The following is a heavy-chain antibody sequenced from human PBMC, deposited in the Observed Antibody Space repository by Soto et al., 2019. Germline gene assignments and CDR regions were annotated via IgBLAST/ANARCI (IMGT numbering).Heavy chain of an antibody. CDR3: AKSPSVVLVPSTLGGNNWFDP. V-gene: IGHV3-23*01. CDR2: ISGSGAGT. D-gene: IGHD2-15*01. Sequence: GGSLRLSCGVSGFSFSNYAMSWVRQAPGKGLEWVSAISGSGAGTYYADSVKGRFTISRDNSKNTLYLQMSSLRVEDTAVYYCAKSPSVVLVPSTLGGNNWFDPWGQGTLVTVSS. J-gene: IGHJ5*02. CDR1: GFSFSNYA.